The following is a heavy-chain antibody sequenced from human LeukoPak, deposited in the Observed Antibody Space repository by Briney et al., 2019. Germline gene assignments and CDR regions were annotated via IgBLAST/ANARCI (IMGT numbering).Heavy chain of an antibody. J-gene: IGHJ4*02. V-gene: IGHV1-18*01. D-gene: IGHD3-22*01. Sequence: ASVKVSCKASGYSFTSYGISWVRQAPGQGLEWMGWISAYNGNTNYAQKLQGGVTMTTDTSTSTAHMELRSLRSDDTAVYYCARVGPYYFDSSDYHAFDYWGQGTLVTVSS. CDR1: GYSFTSYG. CDR2: ISAYNGNT. CDR3: ARVGPYYFDSSDYHAFDY.